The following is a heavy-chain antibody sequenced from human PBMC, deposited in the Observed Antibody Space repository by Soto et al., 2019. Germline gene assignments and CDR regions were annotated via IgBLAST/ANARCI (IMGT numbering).Heavy chain of an antibody. Sequence: QVQLVQSGAEVKKPGASVKVSCKSSGYTFTNYGISWVRQAPGQGLEWMGWISAYNGNTNNAQKFQGRVTMTTDTSTSTAYMELRSLISDDTAVYYCATPYSGTVRGAFDIWGQGTMVTVSS. D-gene: IGHD1-26*01. CDR3: ATPYSGTVRGAFDI. CDR1: GYTFTNYG. J-gene: IGHJ3*02. V-gene: IGHV1-18*01. CDR2: ISAYNGNT.